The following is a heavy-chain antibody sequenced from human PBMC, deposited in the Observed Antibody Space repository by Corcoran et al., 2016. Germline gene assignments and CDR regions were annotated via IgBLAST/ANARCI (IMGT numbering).Heavy chain of an antibody. Sequence: QVQLQESGPGLVKPSGTLSLTCAVSGGSISSSNWWSWVRQPPGKGLEWIGSIYYSGSTYYNPSLKSRVTISVDTSKNQFSLKLSSVTAADTAVYYCARDGNWNYVGYGMDVWGQGTTVTGSS. CDR1: GGSISSSNW. CDR2: IYYSGST. D-gene: IGHD1-7*01. V-gene: IGHV4-4*02. J-gene: IGHJ6*02. CDR3: ARDGNWNYVGYGMDV.